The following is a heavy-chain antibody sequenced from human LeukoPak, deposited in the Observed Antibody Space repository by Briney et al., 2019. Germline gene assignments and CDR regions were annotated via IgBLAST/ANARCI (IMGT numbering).Heavy chain of an antibody. J-gene: IGHJ4*02. V-gene: IGHV3-7*01. D-gene: IGHD1-7*01. CDR1: GFTFSNRW. Sequence: GGSLRLSCLVSGFTFSNRWMSWVRQAPGKGLEWVANIRPDGGGAYYLDSVKGRFTITRDNAENSLFLQMNSLRAEDTAVYYCVRLLGTVTTYDFWGQGTLVTVSS. CDR2: IRPDGGGA. CDR3: VRLLGTVTTYDF.